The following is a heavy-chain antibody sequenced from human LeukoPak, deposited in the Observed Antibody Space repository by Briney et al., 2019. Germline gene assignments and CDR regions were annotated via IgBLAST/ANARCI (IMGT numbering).Heavy chain of an antibody. Sequence: GGSLRLSCAASGFTFSSYWMNWVRQAPGKGLVWVSRIASDGSSTTYADCVKGRFSISRDNAKNTLYLQMNSLRVEDTAVYYCARGRPHGNDYWGQGTLVTVSS. CDR2: IASDGSST. CDR1: GFTFSSYW. CDR3: ARGRPHGNDY. J-gene: IGHJ4*02. D-gene: IGHD4-23*01. V-gene: IGHV3-74*01.